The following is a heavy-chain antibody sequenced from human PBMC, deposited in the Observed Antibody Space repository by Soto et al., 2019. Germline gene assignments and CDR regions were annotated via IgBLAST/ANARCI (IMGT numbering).Heavy chain of an antibody. CDR3: ARDRDIVVVVAATPSHYYSYGMDV. V-gene: IGHV1-69*01. CDR1: GGTFSSYA. Sequence: QVQLVQSGAEVKKPGSSVKVSCKASGGTFSSYAISWVRQAPGQGLEWMGGIIPIFGTANYAQNFQGRVTITADESTSTAYMELRSLRSEDTAVYYCARDRDIVVVVAATPSHYYSYGMDVWGQGTTVTVSS. J-gene: IGHJ6*02. CDR2: IIPIFGTA. D-gene: IGHD2-15*01.